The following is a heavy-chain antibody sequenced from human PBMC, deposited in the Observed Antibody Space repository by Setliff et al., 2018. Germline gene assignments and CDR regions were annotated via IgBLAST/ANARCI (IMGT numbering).Heavy chain of an antibody. CDR3: ASHFLTVMKYYYYMDV. V-gene: IGHV1-69*13. CDR2: IMPKFGTP. CDR1: GGTFSNSA. Sequence: SVKVSCKAFGGTFSNSAINWVRQAPGQGLEWMGGIMPKFGTPNRSQKFQGRVTITADESTSTAYMELSGLTSEDTAVYYCASHFLTVMKYYYYMDVWGKGTTVTVSS. J-gene: IGHJ6*03. D-gene: IGHD5-18*01.